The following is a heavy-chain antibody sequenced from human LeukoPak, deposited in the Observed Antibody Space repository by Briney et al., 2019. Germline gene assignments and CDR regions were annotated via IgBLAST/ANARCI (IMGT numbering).Heavy chain of an antibody. CDR1: GYTFTNYY. Sequence: ASEKVSCKASGYTFTNYYIQWVRQAPGQALEWVGLINPNGGNTGYAQRFQGRVTVTTDTSTSTVFMELNSLQSEDTAVYYCARERRAWGEDFWGQGTLVTVSS. J-gene: IGHJ4*02. CDR3: ARERRAWGEDF. V-gene: IGHV1-46*01. CDR2: INPNGGNT. D-gene: IGHD3-16*01.